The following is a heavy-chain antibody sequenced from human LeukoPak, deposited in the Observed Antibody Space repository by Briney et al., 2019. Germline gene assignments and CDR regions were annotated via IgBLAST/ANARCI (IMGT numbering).Heavy chain of an antibody. CDR1: GFTFSHYA. Sequence: PGGSLRLSCAASGFTFSHYAMRWVRQAPGKGLEWVANIKQDGSEKYYVDSVKGRFTISRDNAKNSLYLQMNSLRAEDTAVYYCARALLYYYDSSGYYYFDYWGQGTLVTVSS. CDR3: ARALLYYYDSSGYYYFDY. CDR2: IKQDGSEK. V-gene: IGHV3-7*01. J-gene: IGHJ4*02. D-gene: IGHD3-22*01.